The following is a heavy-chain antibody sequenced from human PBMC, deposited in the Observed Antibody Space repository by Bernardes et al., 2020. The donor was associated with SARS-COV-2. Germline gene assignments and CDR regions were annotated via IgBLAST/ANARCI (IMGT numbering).Heavy chain of an antibody. D-gene: IGHD5-18*01. V-gene: IGHV3-48*01. CDR3: AKEYSCHNWYLEV. CDR2: ISSSGGTI. CDR1: GFTFSNYA. Sequence: GGSLRLSCAASGFTFSNYAMNWVRQAPGKGLEWVSYISSSGGTIYYADSVKGRFSMSRDNSKNTMYLQMNSLRAEDTALYYCAKEYSCHNWYLEVGGRGDRVTVAS. J-gene: IGHJ2*01.